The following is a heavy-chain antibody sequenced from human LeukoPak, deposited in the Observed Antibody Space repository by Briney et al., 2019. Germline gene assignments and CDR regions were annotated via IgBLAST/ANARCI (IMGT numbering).Heavy chain of an antibody. Sequence: ASVKVSCKASGYTFTNYYIHWVRQAPGQGLECMGIINPSGGSTSYAQKFQGRVTMTTDTSTSTAYMELRSLRSDDTAVYYCARVWQWLGTMYYFDFWGQGTLVTVSS. J-gene: IGHJ4*02. CDR3: ARVWQWLGTMYYFDF. D-gene: IGHD6-19*01. CDR1: GYTFTNYY. CDR2: INPSGGST. V-gene: IGHV1-46*01.